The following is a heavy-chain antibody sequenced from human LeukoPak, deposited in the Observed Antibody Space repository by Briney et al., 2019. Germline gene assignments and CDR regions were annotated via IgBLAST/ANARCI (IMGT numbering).Heavy chain of an antibody. D-gene: IGHD7-27*01. CDR1: GYSISSGYF. CDR3: TRELWGSTFLDY. V-gene: IGHV4-38-2*02. J-gene: IGHJ4*02. CDR2: THHSGAT. Sequence: SETLSLTCSVSGYSISSGYFWGWIRQPPGKGPEWIATTHHSGATYYNPSLKSRVTPSIDTSKKQVSLKLTSVTAADTAVYYCTRELWGSTFLDYWGQGTLVTVSS.